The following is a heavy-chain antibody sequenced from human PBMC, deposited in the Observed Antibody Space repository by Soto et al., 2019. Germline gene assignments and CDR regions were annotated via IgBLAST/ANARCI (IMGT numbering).Heavy chain of an antibody. CDR1: GFSLSTSDVG. V-gene: IGHV2-5*02. D-gene: IGHD6-6*01. Sequence: QITLKESGPTLVKPTQTLTLTCTFSGFSLSTSDVGVGWIRQPPGKALEWLALIYWDDDKRYSPSLKSRLTITKENSKHQVVLTMTNVDPMDTATYFCAHSKYSRSSFDFWGQGTLVTVSS. CDR2: IYWDDDK. CDR3: AHSKYSRSSFDF. J-gene: IGHJ4*02.